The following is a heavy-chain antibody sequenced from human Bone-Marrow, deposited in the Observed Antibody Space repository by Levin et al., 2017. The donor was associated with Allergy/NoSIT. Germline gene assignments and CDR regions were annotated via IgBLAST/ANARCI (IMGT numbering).Heavy chain of an antibody. Sequence: PGGSLRLSCEVSGFTFGDYALTWVRQAPGKGLEWISSISKNEDTRNYADFVKGRFTVSRDNAKNTLYLQMRSLRADDTAVYYCAKHLIGHFLGSGSAFDYWGQGTLVTVSS. D-gene: IGHD3-10*01. CDR2: ISKNEDTR. CDR3: AKHLIGHFLGSGSAFDY. V-gene: IGHV3-23*01. CDR1: GFTFGDYA. J-gene: IGHJ4*02.